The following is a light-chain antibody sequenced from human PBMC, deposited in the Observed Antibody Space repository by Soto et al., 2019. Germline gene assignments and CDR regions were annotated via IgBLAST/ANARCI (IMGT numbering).Light chain of an antibody. V-gene: IGKV1-39*01. J-gene: IGKJ3*01. CDR1: QSITRY. CDR2: AAS. CDR3: QQNYIPPFT. Sequence: DIQMTQSPSSLSASVGDRVTITCRASQSITRYLNWYQQKPGKAPKLLIYAASSLQSGVPSRFSGSGSGTDFSLTISSLQPEDFATYYFQQNYIPPFTFGPGTQVDIK.